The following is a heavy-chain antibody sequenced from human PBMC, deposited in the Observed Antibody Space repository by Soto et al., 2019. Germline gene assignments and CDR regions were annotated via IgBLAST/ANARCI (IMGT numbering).Heavy chain of an antibody. J-gene: IGHJ4*02. Sequence: QVQLVQSGAEVKKPGSSVNVSCKASGGTFSSYAISWVRQAPGQGLEWMGGIIPIFGTANYAQKFQGRVTITADESTSTDYMELSSLRSEDTAVYYCARVKITFGGVIPIYFDYWGQGTLVTVSS. CDR1: GGTFSSYA. CDR3: ARVKITFGGVIPIYFDY. V-gene: IGHV1-69*01. CDR2: IIPIFGTA. D-gene: IGHD3-16*02.